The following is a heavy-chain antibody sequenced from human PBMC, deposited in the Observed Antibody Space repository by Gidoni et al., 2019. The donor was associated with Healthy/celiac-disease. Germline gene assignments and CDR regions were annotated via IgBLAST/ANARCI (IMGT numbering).Heavy chain of an antibody. CDR3: AKEPGYSSGSHDY. J-gene: IGHJ4*02. CDR1: GFPSSSYG. D-gene: IGHD6-19*01. CDR2: ISYDGSNK. V-gene: IGHV3-30*18. Sequence: QVQLVESGGGVVQPGRSLRLSCAASGFPSSSYGMHWVRQAPGKGLEWVAVISYDGSNKYYADSVKGRFTISRDNSKNTLYLQMNSLRAEDTAVYYCAKEPGYSSGSHDYWGQGTLVTVSS.